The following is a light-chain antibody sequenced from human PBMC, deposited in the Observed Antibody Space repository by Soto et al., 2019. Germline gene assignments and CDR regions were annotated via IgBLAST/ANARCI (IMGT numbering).Light chain of an antibody. Sequence: EIVMTQSPATLSVSPGQRATLACRASQSVSSNLDWYQQKPGQAPRLLIYEAFNRATGIPARFSGSGSGTDFTLTISSLEPEDFAVYYCQQRSNWPITFGQGTRLEIK. V-gene: IGKV3-11*01. CDR2: EAF. J-gene: IGKJ5*01. CDR3: QQRSNWPIT. CDR1: QSVSSN.